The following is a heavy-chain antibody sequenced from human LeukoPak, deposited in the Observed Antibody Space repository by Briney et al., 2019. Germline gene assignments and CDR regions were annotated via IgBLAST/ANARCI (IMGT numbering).Heavy chain of an antibody. V-gene: IGHV3-9*01. CDR3: AKGLRDTAMVPTDY. D-gene: IGHD5-18*01. J-gene: IGHJ4*02. CDR1: GFTFDDYA. Sequence: GGSLRLSCAASGFTFDDYAMHWVRQAPGEGLEWVSGISWNSGSIGYADSVKGRFTISRDNAKNSLYLQMNSLRAEDTALYYCAKGLRDTAMVPTDYWGQGTLVTVSS. CDR2: ISWNSGSI.